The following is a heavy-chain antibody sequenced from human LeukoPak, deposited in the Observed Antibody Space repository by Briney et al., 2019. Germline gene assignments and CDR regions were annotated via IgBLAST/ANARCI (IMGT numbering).Heavy chain of an antibody. D-gene: IGHD1-26*01. CDR3: ATSSSATWELLRFAFDI. V-gene: IGHV1-69*04. Sequence: ASVKVSCKASGGTFSSYAISWVRQAPGQGLEWMGRIIPILGIANYAQKFQGRVTITADKSTSTAYMELSSLRSEDTAVYYCATSSSATWELLRFAFDIWGQGTMVTVSS. CDR1: GGTFSSYA. J-gene: IGHJ3*02. CDR2: IIPILGIA.